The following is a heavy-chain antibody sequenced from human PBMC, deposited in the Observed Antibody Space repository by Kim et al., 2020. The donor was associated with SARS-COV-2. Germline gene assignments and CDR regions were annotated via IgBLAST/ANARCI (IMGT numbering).Heavy chain of an antibody. D-gene: IGHD6-13*01. CDR3: ATDSSSWD. Sequence: GGSLRLSCAASGFTFSSYWMAWVRQAPGKGLEWVANIKQDGSDKRYVVSVKGRFTISRDNAKNSLYLQMNSLRAEDTAVYYCATDSSSWDWGQGTLVTVSS. J-gene: IGHJ4*02. CDR2: IKQDGSDK. V-gene: IGHV3-7*03. CDR1: GFTFSSYW.